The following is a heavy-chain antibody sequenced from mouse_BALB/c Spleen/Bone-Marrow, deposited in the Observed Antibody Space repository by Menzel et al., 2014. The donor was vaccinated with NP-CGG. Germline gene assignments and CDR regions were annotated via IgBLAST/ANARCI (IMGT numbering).Heavy chain of an antibody. CDR1: GFVFSRYW. Sequence: EVQLVESGGGLVQPGGSLKLSCAASGFVFSRYWMSWVRQAPGKGLEWIGEINPDSSTIYYTPSLKDKFIISRDNAKNTLYLQMTKVRSEDTGLYDCARRAGTWFAYWGQGTLGTGAA. J-gene: IGHJ3*01. CDR3: ARRAGTWFAY. V-gene: IGHV4-1*02. D-gene: IGHD4-1*01. CDR2: INPDSSTI.